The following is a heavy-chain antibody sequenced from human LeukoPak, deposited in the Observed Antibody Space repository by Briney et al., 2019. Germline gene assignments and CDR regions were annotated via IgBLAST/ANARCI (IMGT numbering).Heavy chain of an antibody. V-gene: IGHV3-48*01. D-gene: IGHD4-23*01. CDR2: ISSSSSTI. J-gene: IGHJ4*02. Sequence: GGSLRLSCAASGFTFSSYSMNWVRQAPGKGLERVSYISSSSSTIYYADSVKGRFTISRDNAKNSLYLQMNRLRAEDTAVYYCASLSLRWLDYWGQGTLVTVSS. CDR3: ASLSLRWLDY. CDR1: GFTFSSYS.